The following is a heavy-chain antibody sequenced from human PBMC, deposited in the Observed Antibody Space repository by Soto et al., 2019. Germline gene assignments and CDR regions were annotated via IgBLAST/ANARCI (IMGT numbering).Heavy chain of an antibody. V-gene: IGHV3-33*06. Sequence: GGSLRLSCAASGFTFSSYGMHWVRQAPGKGLEWVAVIWYDGSNKYYADSVKGRFTISRDNSKNTLYLQMNSLRAEDTAVYYCAKGGFQRRRIAVAGSYYYYGMDVWGQGTTVTVSS. D-gene: IGHD6-19*01. CDR1: GFTFSSYG. CDR3: AKGGFQRRRIAVAGSYYYYGMDV. CDR2: IWYDGSNK. J-gene: IGHJ6*02.